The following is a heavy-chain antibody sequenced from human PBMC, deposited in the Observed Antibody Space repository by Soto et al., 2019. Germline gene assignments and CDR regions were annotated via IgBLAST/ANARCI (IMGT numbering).Heavy chain of an antibody. CDR1: RYTFTHYY. CDR3: ARPPFPGCINGVCYPCDH. J-gene: IGHJ4*02. CDR2: INPSGGST. V-gene: IGHV1-46*01. D-gene: IGHD2-8*01. Sequence: SVKVSCKASRYTFTHYYLHWVRQAPGQGLEWMGMINPSGGSTDYAQKFQGRVTMTTDTSTTTVYMELSSLRSDDTAVYYCARPPFPGCINGVCYPCDHWGQGTLVTVSS.